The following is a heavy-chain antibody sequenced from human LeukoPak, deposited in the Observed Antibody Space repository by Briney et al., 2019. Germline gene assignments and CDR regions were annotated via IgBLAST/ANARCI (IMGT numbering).Heavy chain of an antibody. V-gene: IGHV4-61*08. J-gene: IGHJ6*02. CDR2: IYYSGST. Sequence: SETLSLTCTVSGGSISSGGYYWSWIRQPPGKGLEWIGYIYYSGSTNYNPSLKSRVTISVDTSKNQFSLKLSSVTAADTAVYYCARGPYDFWSGYSSYYGMDVWGQGTTVTVSS. CDR1: GGSISSGGYY. CDR3: ARGPYDFWSGYSSYYGMDV. D-gene: IGHD3-3*01.